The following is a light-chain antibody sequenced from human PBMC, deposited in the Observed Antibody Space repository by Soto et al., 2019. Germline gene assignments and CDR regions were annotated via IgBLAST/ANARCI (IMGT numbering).Light chain of an antibody. CDR3: QQYDNWPLT. Sequence: EIVLTQSPGTLSLSPGERATLSCRASRSVSSSYLAWYQQKPGQAPRLLIYGASSRATGIPDRFSGSGSGTEFTLTISSLQSEDFAVYYCQQYDNWPLTFGGGTKVDIK. CDR2: GAS. CDR1: RSVSSSY. J-gene: IGKJ4*01. V-gene: IGKV3-20*01.